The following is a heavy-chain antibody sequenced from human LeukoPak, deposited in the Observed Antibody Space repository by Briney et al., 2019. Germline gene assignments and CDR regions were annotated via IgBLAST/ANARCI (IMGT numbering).Heavy chain of an antibody. CDR1: GFTFSSYW. D-gene: IGHD6-19*01. CDR3: ARDSPRQAVAGHFDY. V-gene: IGHV3-7*01. CDR2: IKQDGSEK. Sequence: GGSLRLSCAASGFTFSSYWMSWVRQAPGKGLEWVANIKQDGSEKYYVDSVKGRFTISRDNAKNSLYLQMNSLRAEDTAVYYCARDSPRQAVAGHFDYWGQGTLVTVSS. J-gene: IGHJ4*02.